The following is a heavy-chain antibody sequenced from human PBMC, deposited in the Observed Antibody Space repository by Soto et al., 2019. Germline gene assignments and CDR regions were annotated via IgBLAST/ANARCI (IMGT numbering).Heavy chain of an antibody. CDR3: AKDGDYCSGGSCHYMYYYGMDV. V-gene: IGHV3-23*01. J-gene: IGHJ6*02. D-gene: IGHD2-15*01. CDR1: GFTFSSYA. Sequence: EVQLLESGGGLVQPGGSLRLSCAASGFTFSSYAMSWVRQAPGKGLEWVSAISGSGGSTYYADSVKGRFTISRDNSKNTLYLQMNSLRAEDTAVYYCAKDGDYCSGGSCHYMYYYGMDVWGQGTTVTVSS. CDR2: ISGSGGST.